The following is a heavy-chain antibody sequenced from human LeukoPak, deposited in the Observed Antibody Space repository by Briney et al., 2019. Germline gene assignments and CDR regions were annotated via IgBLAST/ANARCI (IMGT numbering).Heavy chain of an antibody. Sequence: RXLXLSXAXSGFTFXSYAMHWVRQAPGKGLEWVAVISYDGSNKYYADSVKGRFTISRDNSKNTLYLQMNSLRAEDTAVYYCAKGGTSSGDYWGQGTLVTVSS. CDR1: GFTFXSYA. CDR2: ISYDGSNK. V-gene: IGHV3-30-3*02. CDR3: AKGGTSSGDY. J-gene: IGHJ4*02. D-gene: IGHD1-1*01.